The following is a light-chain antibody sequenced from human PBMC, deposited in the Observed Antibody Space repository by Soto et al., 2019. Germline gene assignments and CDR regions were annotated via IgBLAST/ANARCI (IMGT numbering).Light chain of an antibody. J-gene: IGKJ5*01. CDR1: QSVSSSY. CDR3: QQYGSSPSIT. V-gene: IGKV3-20*01. Sequence: EIVLTQSPCTLSLSAWERATLSCRAIQSVSSSYLAWYQQKPGQAPRLLIYGASSRATGIPDRFSGSGSGTDFTLTISRLEPEDFAVYYCQQYGSSPSITFGQGTRLEIK. CDR2: GAS.